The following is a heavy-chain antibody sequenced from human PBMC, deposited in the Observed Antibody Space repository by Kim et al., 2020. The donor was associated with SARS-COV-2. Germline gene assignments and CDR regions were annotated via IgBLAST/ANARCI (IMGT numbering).Heavy chain of an antibody. CDR1: GGSISSSNW. Sequence: SETLSLTCAVSGGSISSSNWWSWVRQPPGKGLEWIGEIYHSGSTNYNPSLKSRVTISVDKSKNQFSLKLSSVTAADTAVYYCARYCSSTSCYGLGHYYHGMDVWGQGTTVTVSS. CDR3: ARYCSSTSCYGLGHYYHGMDV. CDR2: IYHSGST. V-gene: IGHV4-4*02. J-gene: IGHJ6*02. D-gene: IGHD2-2*01.